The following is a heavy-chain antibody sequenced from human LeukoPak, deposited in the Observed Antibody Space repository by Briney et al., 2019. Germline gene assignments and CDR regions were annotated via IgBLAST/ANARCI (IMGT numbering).Heavy chain of an antibody. Sequence: GGSLRLSCAASGFTFSSYWMHWVRPAPGKGPVWVAHTNRDGSNTAYADSVKGRFTISKDNAKNTLYLLMNSLRAEDTAVYYCARDSVEWYIFDYWGQGTLVTVSS. D-gene: IGHD3-3*01. J-gene: IGHJ4*02. CDR2: TNRDGSNT. V-gene: IGHV3-74*01. CDR3: ARDSVEWYIFDY. CDR1: GFTFSSYW.